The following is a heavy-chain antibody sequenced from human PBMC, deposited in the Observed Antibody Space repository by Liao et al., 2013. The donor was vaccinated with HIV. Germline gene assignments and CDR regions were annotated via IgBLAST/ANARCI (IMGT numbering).Heavy chain of an antibody. J-gene: IGHJ3*02. CDR3: ARDSSSRRYGVRAFDM. D-gene: IGHD2-2*01. V-gene: IGHV4-4*07. Sequence: QVLLQESGPGLVKPSETLSLTCTFSGGSISSYSWSWIRQPAGKGLEWIGPIYISGTTNYNPSLRRRVTMSVDTSKNQFSLKLKSVTAADTAVYYCARDSSSRRYGVRAFDMWGQGTMVTVS. CDR2: IYISGTT. CDR1: GGSISSYS.